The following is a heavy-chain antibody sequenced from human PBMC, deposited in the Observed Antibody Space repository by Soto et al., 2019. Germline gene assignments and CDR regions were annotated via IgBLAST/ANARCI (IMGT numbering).Heavy chain of an antibody. Sequence: QVQLVQSGAEVKKPRSSVKVSCKAPGGTLSSYTFSWVRQAPGQGLEWMGRIIPNLGITNYAQKVQGRITIIVDKSRRPAYMWPSSLRSEDTAVYYCARDKGYCSGASCPDFDYWGQGTLVTVSS. J-gene: IGHJ4*02. D-gene: IGHD2-15*01. V-gene: IGHV1-69*08. CDR2: IIPNLGIT. CDR1: GGTLSSYT. CDR3: ARDKGYCSGASCPDFDY.